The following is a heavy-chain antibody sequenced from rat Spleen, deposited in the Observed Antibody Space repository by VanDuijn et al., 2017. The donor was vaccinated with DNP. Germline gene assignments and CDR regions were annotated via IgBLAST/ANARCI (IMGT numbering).Heavy chain of an antibody. CDR3: VRRFYGSYGLSGDGYNPNKWFTY. V-gene: IGHV5-22*01. D-gene: IGHD1-3*01. CDR1: GFTFSDYY. CDR2: ISYDGSSI. Sequence: EVQLVESGGGLVQPGRSLKLSCATSGFTFSDYYMAWVRQAPKKGLEWVASISYDGSSIYYGDSVKGRFTVSRDNAKSTLYLQMDSLRSEDTATYYCVRRFYGSYGLSGDGYNPNKWFTYWGQGTLVTVSS. J-gene: IGHJ3*01.